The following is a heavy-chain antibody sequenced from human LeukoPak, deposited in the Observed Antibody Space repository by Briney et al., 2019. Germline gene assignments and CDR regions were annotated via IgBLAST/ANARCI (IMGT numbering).Heavy chain of an antibody. CDR2: ISGSGGST. Sequence: GGSLRLSCAASGFTFSGYAMSWVRQAPGKGLEWVSAISGSGGSTYYADSVKGRFTISRDNSKNTLYLQMNSLRAEDTAVYYCAKVAYCGGDCYSGLDYWGQGTLVTVSS. V-gene: IGHV3-23*01. D-gene: IGHD2-21*02. CDR3: AKVAYCGGDCYSGLDY. J-gene: IGHJ4*02. CDR1: GFTFSGYA.